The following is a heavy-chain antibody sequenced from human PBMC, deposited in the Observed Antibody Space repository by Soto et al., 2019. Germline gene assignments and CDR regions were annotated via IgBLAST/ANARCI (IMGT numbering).Heavy chain of an antibody. J-gene: IGHJ2*01. CDR1: GFSVNSDY. Sequence: EAQLVESGGGLIQPGGSLRLSCAASGFSVNSDYMTWVRQAPGKGLEWVSAISGSGGSTYYADSVKGRFTISRDNSKNTLYLQMNSLRAEDTAVYYCAKDGLGESWYFDLWGRGTLVTVSS. CDR2: ISGSGGST. CDR3: AKDGLGESWYFDL. V-gene: IGHV3-23*04.